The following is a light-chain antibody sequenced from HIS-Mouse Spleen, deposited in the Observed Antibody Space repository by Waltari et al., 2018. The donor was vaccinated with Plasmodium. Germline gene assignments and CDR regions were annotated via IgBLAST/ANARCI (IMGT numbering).Light chain of an antibody. CDR1: SGHSSYA. J-gene: IGLJ3*02. CDR2: LNSDGSH. CDR3: QTWGTGFWV. V-gene: IGLV4-69*01. Sequence: QLVLTQSPSASASLAASVKLTCTLSSGHSSYAIAWPQQQPEKGPRYLMKLNSDGSHSKGDGIPDRFSGSSSGAERYLTISSLQSEDEADYYCQTWGTGFWVFGGGTKLTVL.